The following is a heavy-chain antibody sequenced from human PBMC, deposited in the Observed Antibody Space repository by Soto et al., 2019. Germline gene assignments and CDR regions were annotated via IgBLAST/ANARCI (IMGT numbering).Heavy chain of an antibody. V-gene: IGHV4-59*08. J-gene: IGHJ4*02. Sequence: PSETLSLTCTVSGGSISSYYWSWIRQPPGKGLEWIGYIYYSGSTNYNPSLKSRVIISVDTSKNQFSLKLSSVTAADTAVYYCARTGGYFDWLPPYYFDYWGQGTLVTVSS. CDR3: ARTGGYFDWLPPYYFDY. CDR2: IYYSGST. D-gene: IGHD3-9*01. CDR1: GGSISSYY.